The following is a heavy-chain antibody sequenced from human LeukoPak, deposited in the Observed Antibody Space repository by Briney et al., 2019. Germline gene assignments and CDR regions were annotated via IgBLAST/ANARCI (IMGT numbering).Heavy chain of an antibody. Sequence: ASVKVSCKASGYTFTTFYIHWVRQAPGQGLEWMGWINPKSGDTKYAQKFQARVTMTRDTSITTTYIEVSRLSSDDTAVYYCARQNTGQLDYWGQGTLVTVSS. CDR2: INPKSGDT. CDR3: ARQNTGQLDY. D-gene: IGHD2-8*02. V-gene: IGHV1-2*02. CDR1: GYTFTTFY. J-gene: IGHJ4*02.